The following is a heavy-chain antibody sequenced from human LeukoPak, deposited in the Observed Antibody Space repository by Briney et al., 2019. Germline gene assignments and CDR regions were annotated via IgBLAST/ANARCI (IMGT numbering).Heavy chain of an antibody. D-gene: IGHD3-10*01. V-gene: IGHV1-2*06. CDR3: ARGGMGRASGRYYQP. CDR2: INPNSGDT. J-gene: IGHJ5*02. CDR1: GYTFTGYY. Sequence: ASVKVSCKASGYTFTGYYMHWVRQAPGQGLEWMGRINPNSGDTDYAQKFQGRVTMTRDTSISTAYMELSRLRSDDTAVYYCARGGMGRASGRYYQPWGQGTLDTVSS.